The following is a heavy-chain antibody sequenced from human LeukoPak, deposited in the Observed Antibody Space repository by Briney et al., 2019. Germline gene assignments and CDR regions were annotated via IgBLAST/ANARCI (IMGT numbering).Heavy chain of an antibody. Sequence: ASVKVSCKASGYTFTGYYMHWVRQAPGQGLEWMGWINPNGGDTNYAQKFQGRVTMTRDTSINTAYMELSRLRADDTAMYYCAKNPYEYYFDYWGQGTLVTVSS. J-gene: IGHJ4*02. V-gene: IGHV1-2*02. CDR1: GYTFTGYY. CDR3: AKNPYEYYFDY. CDR2: INPNGGDT. D-gene: IGHD5-12*01.